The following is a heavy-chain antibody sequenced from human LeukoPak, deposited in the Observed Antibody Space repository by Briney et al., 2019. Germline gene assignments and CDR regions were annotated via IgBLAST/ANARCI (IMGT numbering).Heavy chain of an antibody. Sequence: SETLSLTCTVSGGSISSSSYYWGWIRQPPGKGLEWIGSIYYSGSTYYNPSLQSRVTISVDTSKNQFSLKLSSVTAADTAVYYCARSDIVATIPFDYWGQGTLVTVSS. CDR3: ARSDIVATIPFDY. D-gene: IGHD5-12*01. J-gene: IGHJ4*02. CDR1: GGSISSSSYY. CDR2: IYYSGST. V-gene: IGHV4-39*01.